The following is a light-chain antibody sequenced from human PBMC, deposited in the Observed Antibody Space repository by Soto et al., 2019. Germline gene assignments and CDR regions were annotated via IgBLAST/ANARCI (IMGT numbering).Light chain of an antibody. Sequence: EIVLTQSPGTLCLSPGERATLSCRASQSVSSSYLAWYQQKPGQAPRLLIYGASSRATGIPDRFSGSGSGTDFTLTISRLEPEDFAVYYCQQYGSSPTTFGQGTKGDIK. J-gene: IGKJ1*01. CDR3: QQYGSSPTT. V-gene: IGKV3-20*01. CDR1: QSVSSSY. CDR2: GAS.